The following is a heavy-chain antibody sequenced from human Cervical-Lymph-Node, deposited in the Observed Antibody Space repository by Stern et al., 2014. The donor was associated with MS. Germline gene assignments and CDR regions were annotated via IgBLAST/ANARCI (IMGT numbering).Heavy chain of an antibody. D-gene: IGHD3-22*01. CDR2: FDPEDGET. CDR1: GYTLTELS. CDR3: ATPLTRYDSSGFDY. Sequence: QDQLVQSGAEVKKPGASVKVSCKVSGYTLTELSMHWVRQAPGKGLEWMGGFDPEDGETIYAQKFQGRVTMTEDTSTDTAYMELSSLRSEDTAMYYCATPLTRYDSSGFDYWGQGTLVTVSS. J-gene: IGHJ4*02. V-gene: IGHV1-24*01.